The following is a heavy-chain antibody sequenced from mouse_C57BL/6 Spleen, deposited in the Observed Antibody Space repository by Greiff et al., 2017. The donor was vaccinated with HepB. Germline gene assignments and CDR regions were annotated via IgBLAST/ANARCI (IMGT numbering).Heavy chain of an antibody. V-gene: IGHV1-82*01. CDR3: ARWDYAHD. Sequence: VQLQQSGPELVKPGASVKISCKASGYAFSSSWMNWVKQRPGKGLEWIGRIYPGDGDTNYNGKFKGKATLTADKSSSTAYMQLISLTSEDSAVYFCARWDYAHDWGQGTTLTVSS. CDR2: IYPGDGDT. D-gene: IGHD1-1*01. J-gene: IGHJ2*01. CDR1: GYAFSSSW.